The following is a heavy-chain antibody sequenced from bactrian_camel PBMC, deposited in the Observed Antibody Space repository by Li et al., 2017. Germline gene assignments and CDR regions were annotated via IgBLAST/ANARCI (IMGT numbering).Heavy chain of an antibody. Sequence: HVQLVESGGGSVQAGGSLRLSCTASGFTVDDSHMGWYRQVKGNECELVSFISSDGSTSYEDSVKGRFTISRDNSKNTVYLQMNNLEPEDTATYYCAAVLIGRDNCYSSSWTPDSWGQGTQVTVS. J-gene: IGHJ4*01. CDR1: GFTVDDSH. CDR3: AAVLIGRDNCYSSSWTPDS. D-gene: IGHD1*01. CDR2: ISSDGST. V-gene: IGHV3S63*01.